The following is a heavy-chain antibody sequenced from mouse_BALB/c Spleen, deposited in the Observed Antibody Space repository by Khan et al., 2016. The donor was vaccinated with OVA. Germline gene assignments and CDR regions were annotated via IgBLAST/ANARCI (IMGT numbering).Heavy chain of an antibody. D-gene: IGHD2-3*01. CDR2: ISTYSGNT. CDR3: ARPAYDGYSDY. V-gene: IGHV1S137*01. Sequence: QVQLQQSGPELVRPGVSVKISCKGSGYTFTDYAMYWVKQSHAASLEWIGLISTYSGNTNYNQKFKGTATMTVDKSSTTAYMELARLSSEDSAIYYCARPAYDGYSDYWGQGTTLTVSS. J-gene: IGHJ2*01. CDR1: GYTFTDYA.